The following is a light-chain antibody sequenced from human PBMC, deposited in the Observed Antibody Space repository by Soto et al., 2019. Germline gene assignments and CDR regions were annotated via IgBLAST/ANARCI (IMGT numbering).Light chain of an antibody. Sequence: EIVLTQSPGTLSLSPGERATLSCRASQSVSTDYLAWYQHKPGQAPRLLIYGASRRATGIPDRSSGSGSGTAFTLSISRLEPEDFAVYYCQQYGSSPETFGQGTKVEIK. J-gene: IGKJ1*01. CDR2: GAS. V-gene: IGKV3-20*01. CDR1: QSVSTDY. CDR3: QQYGSSPET.